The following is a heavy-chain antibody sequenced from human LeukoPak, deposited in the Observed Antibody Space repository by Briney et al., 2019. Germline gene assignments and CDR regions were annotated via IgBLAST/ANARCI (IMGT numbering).Heavy chain of an antibody. Sequence: SETLSLTCAVSGASISSGDYSWSWIRQPPGMGLEWIGYIYHGGSTYYNPSLNSRVTILIDTSKNQFSLKLSSVTAADTAVYFCARRSTGNYNWFDPWGRGSLVTVSS. V-gene: IGHV4-30-2*01. D-gene: IGHD1-1*01. CDR1: GASISSGDYS. CDR3: ARRSTGNYNWFDP. J-gene: IGHJ5*02. CDR2: IYHGGST.